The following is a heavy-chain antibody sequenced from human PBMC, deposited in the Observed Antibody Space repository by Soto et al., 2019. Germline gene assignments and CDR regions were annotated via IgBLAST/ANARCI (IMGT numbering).Heavy chain of an antibody. CDR1: GFTFSSYA. CDR3: AKSLKYAGRGSPPYFDY. Sequence: GGSLRLSCAASGFTFSSYAMSWVRQPPGEGREWGSASSGSGGSTYYADSVKSRFTISIDNSKNKLYLQMNSLRAEDTAVYYCAKSLKYAGRGSPPYFDYWGQGTLVTVSS. V-gene: IGHV3-23*01. CDR2: SSGSGGST. D-gene: IGHD6-13*01. J-gene: IGHJ4*02.